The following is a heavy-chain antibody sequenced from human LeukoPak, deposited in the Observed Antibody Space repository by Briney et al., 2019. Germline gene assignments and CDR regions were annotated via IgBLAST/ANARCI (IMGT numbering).Heavy chain of an antibody. CDR3: ARRGYMGNFDY. CDR2: IYYSGST. J-gene: IGHJ4*02. D-gene: IGHD1-1*01. CDR1: GGSISSSSYY. V-gene: IGHV4-39*01. Sequence: SETLSLTCTVSGGSISSSSYYWGWIRQPPGKGLEWIGSIYYSGSTYYNPSLKSRVTISVDTSKNQFSLKLSSVTAADTAVYYCARRGYMGNFDYWGQGTLVTVSS.